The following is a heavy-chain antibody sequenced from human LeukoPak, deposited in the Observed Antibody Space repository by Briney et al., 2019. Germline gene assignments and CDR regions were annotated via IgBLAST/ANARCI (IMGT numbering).Heavy chain of an antibody. Sequence: GGSLRLSCAASGFTFSSYAMNWVRQAPGKGLEWVSSISDTGGTTYYTDSVKGRFTISRDNAKNSLYLQMNSLRAEDTALYYCAKDNDYDSSGPFDYWGQGTLVTVSS. J-gene: IGHJ4*02. V-gene: IGHV3-23*01. CDR1: GFTFSSYA. CDR2: ISDTGGTT. CDR3: AKDNDYDSSGPFDY. D-gene: IGHD3-22*01.